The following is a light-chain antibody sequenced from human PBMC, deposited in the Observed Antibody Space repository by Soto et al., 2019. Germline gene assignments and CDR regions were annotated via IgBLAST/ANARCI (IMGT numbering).Light chain of an antibody. CDR3: QQYNSYWT. CDR2: DAS. V-gene: IGKV1-5*01. CDR1: QSISSW. J-gene: IGKJ1*01. Sequence: DIPMTQSPSTLSASVGDRVTITCRASQSISSWLAWYQQKPGKAPKLLSYDASSLESGVPSRFSGSGSGTEFTLTISSLQPDDLATYYCQQYNSYWTFGQGTKVEIK.